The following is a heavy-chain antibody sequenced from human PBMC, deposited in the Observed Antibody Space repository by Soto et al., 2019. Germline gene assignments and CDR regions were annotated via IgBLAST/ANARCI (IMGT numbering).Heavy chain of an antibody. Sequence: QVQLVQSGAEVKKPGASVKVSCKASGYTFTSYGISWVRQAPGQGLEWMGWISAYNGNTNYAQKLQGRVTMTTDTSXXTAYMELRSLRSDDTAVYYCARGYCSGGSCEEFDYWGQGTLVTVSS. CDR3: ARGYCSGGSCEEFDY. V-gene: IGHV1-18*01. J-gene: IGHJ4*02. D-gene: IGHD2-15*01. CDR1: GYTFTSYG. CDR2: ISAYNGNT.